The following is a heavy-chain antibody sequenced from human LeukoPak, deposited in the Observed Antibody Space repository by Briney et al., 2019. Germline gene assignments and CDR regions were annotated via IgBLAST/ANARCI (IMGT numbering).Heavy chain of an antibody. Sequence: PSETLSLTCTVSGYSISSGYYWGWIRQPPGKGLEWIGSIYHSGSTYYNPSLKSRVTISVDTSKNQFSLKLSSVTAADTAVYYCASYLPGIAAAGPSDAFDIWGQGTMVTVSS. CDR3: ASYLPGIAAAGPSDAFDI. J-gene: IGHJ3*02. V-gene: IGHV4-38-2*02. D-gene: IGHD6-13*01. CDR2: IYHSGST. CDR1: GYSISSGYY.